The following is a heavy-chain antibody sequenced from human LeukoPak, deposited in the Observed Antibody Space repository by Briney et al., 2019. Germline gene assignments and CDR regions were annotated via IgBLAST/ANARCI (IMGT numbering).Heavy chain of an antibody. D-gene: IGHD2-15*01. CDR2: ISYDGSNK. CDR1: GFTFSSYA. Sequence: GSLRLSCAASGFTFSSYAMHWVRQAPGKGLEWVAVISYDGSNKYYADSVKGRFTISRDNSKNTLYLQMNSLRAEDTAVYYCARDALEVVAATRGELLEAEDYYYGMDVWGKGTTVTVSS. V-gene: IGHV3-30*04. CDR3: ARDALEVVAATRGELLEAEDYYYGMDV. J-gene: IGHJ6*04.